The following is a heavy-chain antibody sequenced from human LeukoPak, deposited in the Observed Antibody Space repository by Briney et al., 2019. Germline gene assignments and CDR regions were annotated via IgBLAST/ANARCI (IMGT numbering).Heavy chain of an antibody. Sequence: PSGTLSLTCAVSGGSISSSNWWSWVRQPPGQGLEWIGEIYHSGSTNYNPSLKSRVPISVDKSKNQLSLKLSSVTAADTAVYYCARGGGNYNPKAFDLWGQGTLVTVSS. CDR2: IYHSGST. CDR1: GGSISSSNW. J-gene: IGHJ5*02. V-gene: IGHV4-4*02. D-gene: IGHD3-16*01. CDR3: ARGGGNYNPKAFDL.